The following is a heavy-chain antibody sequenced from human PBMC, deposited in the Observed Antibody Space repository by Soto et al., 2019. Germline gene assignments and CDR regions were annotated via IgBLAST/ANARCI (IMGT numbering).Heavy chain of an antibody. D-gene: IGHD3-10*01. V-gene: IGHV6-1*01. CDR2: TYYRSKWFH. CDR1: GDSVSSDITS. J-gene: IGHJ3*01. Sequence: QGQLQQSGPGLVKPSQTLSLTCAISGDSVSSDITSWNWIRQSPSRGLEWLGRTYYRSKWFHDYAASVKSRITINPDTSKNQFSLVLNSMPPEDTAVYYCARGNALDVWGQGTVVTVSS. CDR3: ARGNALDV.